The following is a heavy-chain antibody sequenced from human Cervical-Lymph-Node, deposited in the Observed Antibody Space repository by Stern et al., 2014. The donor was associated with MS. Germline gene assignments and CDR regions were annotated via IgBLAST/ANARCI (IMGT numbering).Heavy chain of an antibody. CDR3: ARVDDCSGGTCFSTSWFDP. V-gene: IGHV4-59*01. Sequence: VQLVESGPGLVKPSETLSLTCTVSGGSFNNYYWSWIGQPPGKGLEWIGYIYQDGSTKYNPSLKSRVTISLHTSKKQFSLRLTSVTAADTAVYYCARVDDCSGGTCFSTSWFDPWGQGTLVTVSS. J-gene: IGHJ5*02. CDR1: GGSFNNYY. CDR2: IYQDGST. D-gene: IGHD2-15*01.